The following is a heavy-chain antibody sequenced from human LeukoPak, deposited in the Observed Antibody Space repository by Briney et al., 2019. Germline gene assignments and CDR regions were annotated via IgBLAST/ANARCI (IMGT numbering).Heavy chain of an antibody. V-gene: IGHV4-4*07. CDR1: GGSISSYY. CDR2: IYTSGST. J-gene: IGHJ5*02. CDR3: ARVDSYGFSFWFDP. Sequence: SETLSLTCTVSGGSISSYYWSWIRQPAGKGREWIGRIYTSGSTNYNPSLKSRVTMSVDTSKNQFSLKLSSVTAADTAVYYCARVDSYGFSFWFDPWGQGTLVTVSS. D-gene: IGHD5-18*01.